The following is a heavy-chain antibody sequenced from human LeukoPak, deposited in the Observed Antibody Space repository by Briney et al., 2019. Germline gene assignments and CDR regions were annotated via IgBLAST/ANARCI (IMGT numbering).Heavy chain of an antibody. CDR2: IKHSGST. CDR1: GGSFSGYY. Sequence: SETLSLTCAVYGGSFSGYYWSWIRQPPGKGLEWIGEIKHSGSTNYNPSLRSRVTISVDTSKNQFSLKLSSVTAADTAVYYCARGAYYYDSSGYYYGRYFDLWGRGTLVTVSS. CDR3: ARGAYYYDSSGYYYGRYFDL. D-gene: IGHD3-22*01. V-gene: IGHV4-34*01. J-gene: IGHJ2*01.